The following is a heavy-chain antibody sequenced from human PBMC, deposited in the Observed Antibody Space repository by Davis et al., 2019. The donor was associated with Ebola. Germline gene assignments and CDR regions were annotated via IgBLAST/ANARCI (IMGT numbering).Heavy chain of an antibody. D-gene: IGHD3-22*01. J-gene: IGHJ4*01. CDR1: GYTFTSYC. CDR2: IHVDDSDT. V-gene: IGHV5-51*01. CDR3: ARPSDSSGYKVDY. Sequence: ESLSLSCTGSGYTFTSYCIGWMRQIPGKGLEWMGAIHVDDSDTSYSPSFQGQVTISVDKSISTAYLQWSSLKASDTATYYCARPSDSSGYKVDYWGHGTLVTVSS.